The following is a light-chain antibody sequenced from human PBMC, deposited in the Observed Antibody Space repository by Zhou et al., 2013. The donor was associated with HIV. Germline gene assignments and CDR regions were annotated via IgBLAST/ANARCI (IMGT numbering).Light chain of an antibody. V-gene: IGKV1-16*01. CDR3: QQYNDYIT. Sequence: DIQMTQSPSSLSASVGDRVTITCRASRSIDTRLNWFQQKPGKAPTLLISGASTLHRGVPSRFSGSGSGTEFALTITNLQPDDFATYYCQQYNDYITFGPGTKVDIK. CDR1: RSIDTR. CDR2: GAS. J-gene: IGKJ3*01.